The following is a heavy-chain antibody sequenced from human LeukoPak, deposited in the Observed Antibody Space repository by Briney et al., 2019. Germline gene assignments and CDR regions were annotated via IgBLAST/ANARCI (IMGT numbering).Heavy chain of an antibody. CDR2: IRAYNGNT. Sequence: ASVKVSCKASGYTFTSYGISWGRQAPGQGGEWMGWIRAYNGNTNYAQTLQGTVTMTTATSTSTAYMELRSLRSDDTAVYYCARLSVTFGGVIVIPGDYWGQGTLVTVSS. CDR3: ARLSVTFGGVIVIPGDY. D-gene: IGHD3-16*02. V-gene: IGHV1-18*01. CDR1: GYTFTSYG. J-gene: IGHJ4*02.